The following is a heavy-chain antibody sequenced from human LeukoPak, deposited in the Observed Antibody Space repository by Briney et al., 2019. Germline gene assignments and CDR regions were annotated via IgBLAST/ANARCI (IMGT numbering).Heavy chain of an antibody. CDR2: INSDGNNI. CDR1: GFTFSEYF. Sequence: GGSLRLSCVASGFTFSEYFMSWIRQAPGKGLEWLSFINSDGNNIYYADSVKGRFTISRDNAKKTLYLEMNSLRMEDTAKYYCATSRVFDHWGQGTLVTVSS. J-gene: IGHJ4*02. CDR3: ATSRVFDH. V-gene: IGHV3-11*04.